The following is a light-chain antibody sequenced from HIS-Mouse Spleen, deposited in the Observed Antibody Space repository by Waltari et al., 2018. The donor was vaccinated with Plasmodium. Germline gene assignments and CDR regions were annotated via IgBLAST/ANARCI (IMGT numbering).Light chain of an antibody. CDR1: QRVSSY. Sequence: EIVLTHSPATLSLSPGYRATLSCRASQRVSSYLAWYQQKPGQAPRLLIYDASNRATGIPARFSGSGSGTDFTLTISSLEPEDFAVYYCQQRSNWPLTFGPGTKVDIK. J-gene: IGKJ3*01. CDR3: QQRSNWPLT. V-gene: IGKV3-11*01. CDR2: DAS.